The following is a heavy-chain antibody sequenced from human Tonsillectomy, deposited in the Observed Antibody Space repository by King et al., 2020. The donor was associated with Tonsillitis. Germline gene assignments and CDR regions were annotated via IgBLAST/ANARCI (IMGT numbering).Heavy chain of an antibody. Sequence: VQLQESGPGLVKPSQTLSLTCTVSCGSISSGDYYWSWIRQPPGKGLEWIGYNYYSGSTYYNPSLKSRVTISVDTSKNQFSLELSSVTAADTAVYYCARAKATVTTLLDYWGQGTLVTVSS. D-gene: IGHD4-17*01. V-gene: IGHV4-30-4*01. CDR3: ARAKATVTTLLDY. J-gene: IGHJ4*02. CDR1: CGSISSGDYY. CDR2: NYYSGST.